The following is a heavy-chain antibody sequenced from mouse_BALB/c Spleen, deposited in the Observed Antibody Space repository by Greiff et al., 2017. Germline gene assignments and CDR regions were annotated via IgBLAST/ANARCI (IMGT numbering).Heavy chain of an antibody. CDR3: ARRRYDTGGYYAMDY. D-gene: IGHD2-14*01. J-gene: IGHJ4*01. Sequence: EVQGVESGGGLVKPGGSLKLSCAASGFAFSSYDMSWVRQTPEKRLEWVAYISSGGGSTYYPDTVKGRFTISRDNAKNTLYLQMSSLKSEDTAMYYCARRRYDTGGYYAMDYWGQGTSVTVSS. V-gene: IGHV5-12-1*01. CDR1: GFAFSSYD. CDR2: ISSGGGST.